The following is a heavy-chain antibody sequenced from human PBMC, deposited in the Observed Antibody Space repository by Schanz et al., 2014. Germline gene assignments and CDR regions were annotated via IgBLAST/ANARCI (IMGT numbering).Heavy chain of an antibody. CDR1: GFTFSSYW. V-gene: IGHV3-21*01. D-gene: IGHD3-16*01. CDR2: ISSTSTYL. Sequence: VQLVESGGGLVQPGGSLRLSCAASGFTFSSYWMLWVRQAPGKGLEWVSSISSTSTYLYYADSVKGRFTISRDSARNSLYLQMSSLRAEDTAVYYCARGTPFLCDYWGQGTLVTVSS. CDR3: ARGTPFLCDY. J-gene: IGHJ4*02.